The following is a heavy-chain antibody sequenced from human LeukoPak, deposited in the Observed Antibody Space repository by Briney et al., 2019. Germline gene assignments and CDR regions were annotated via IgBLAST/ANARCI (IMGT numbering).Heavy chain of an antibody. J-gene: IGHJ4*02. CDR3: ATNPSYYFDY. CDR2: INYRGTT. V-gene: IGHV4-30-2*01. CDR1: GGSISSGGYY. Sequence: SQTLSLTCTVSGGSISSGGYYWSWIRQPPGKGLEWIGYINYRGTTYYNPPLKSRVTISVGRSENQFSLKLSSVTAADTAVYYCATNPSYYFDYWGQGTLVTVSS.